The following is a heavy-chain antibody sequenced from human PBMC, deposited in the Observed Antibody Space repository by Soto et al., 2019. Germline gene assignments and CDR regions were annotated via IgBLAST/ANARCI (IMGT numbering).Heavy chain of an antibody. V-gene: IGHV4-59*01. CDR3: ARSSGSYSTEFDY. J-gene: IGHJ4*02. D-gene: IGHD1-26*01. Sequence: SETLSLTCTVSGGSISSYYWSWIRQPPGKGLEWIGYIYYSGSTNYNPSLKSRVTISVDTSKNQFSLKLSSVTAADTAVYYCARSSGSYSTEFDYWGQGTLVTVSS. CDR2: IYYSGST. CDR1: GGSISSYY.